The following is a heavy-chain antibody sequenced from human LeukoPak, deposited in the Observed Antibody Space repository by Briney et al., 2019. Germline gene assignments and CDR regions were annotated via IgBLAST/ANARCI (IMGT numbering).Heavy chain of an antibody. CDR1: GGSISNYY. Sequence: SETLSLTCTVSGGSISNYYWSWIRQPPGKGLEWIGYIYYSGSTYYNPSLKSRVTISVDTSKNQFSLKLSSVTAADTAVYYCASWFGLDYWGQGTLVTVSS. D-gene: IGHD3-10*01. J-gene: IGHJ4*02. CDR3: ASWFGLDY. V-gene: IGHV4-59*12. CDR2: IYYSGST.